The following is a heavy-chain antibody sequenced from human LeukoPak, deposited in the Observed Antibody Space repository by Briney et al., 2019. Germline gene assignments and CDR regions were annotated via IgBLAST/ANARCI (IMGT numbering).Heavy chain of an antibody. D-gene: IGHD5-24*01. CDR1: GGSISGSSYY. J-gene: IGHJ4*02. CDR2: IYYSGST. V-gene: IGHV4-39*01. CDR3: ARRGNGYNPDY. Sequence: PSETLSLTCTVSGGSISGSSYYWGWIRQPPGKGLEWIGSIYYSGSTYYNPSLKSRVTISVDTSKNQFSLKLSSVTAADTAVYYCARRGNGYNPDYWGQGTLVTVSS.